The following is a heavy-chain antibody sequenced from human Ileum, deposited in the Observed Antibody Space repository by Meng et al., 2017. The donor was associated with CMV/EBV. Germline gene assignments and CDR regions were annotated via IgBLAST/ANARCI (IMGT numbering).Heavy chain of an antibody. V-gene: IGHV3-23*03. CDR1: GFTFSSFA. D-gene: IGHD2-8*01. CDR3: VKGLTVCED. J-gene: IGHJ4*02. CDR2: ISGGGT. Sequence: GESLKISCAASGFTFSSFAMSWVRQAPGRGLEWVSIISGGGTYYADSVKGRFTISRDNSKNTLYLQMNSLRAEDTALYYCVKGLTVCEDGGQGTLVTVSS.